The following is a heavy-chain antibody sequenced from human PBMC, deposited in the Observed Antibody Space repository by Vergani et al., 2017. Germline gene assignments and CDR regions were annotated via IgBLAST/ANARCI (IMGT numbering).Heavy chain of an antibody. Sequence: EVQLVQSGAEVKKPGESLKISCKGFGYRFSSSWIGWVRQMPGKGLEWMGIIFPDDSDTRYSPSFQGQVTISADKSISTVYLQWNSLKASDTAMYYCASRRTLQREFDIWGQGTLVTVS. V-gene: IGHV5-51*01. J-gene: IGHJ4*01. D-gene: IGHD5-24*01. CDR2: IFPDDSDT. CDR1: GYRFSSSW. CDR3: ASRRTLQREFDI.